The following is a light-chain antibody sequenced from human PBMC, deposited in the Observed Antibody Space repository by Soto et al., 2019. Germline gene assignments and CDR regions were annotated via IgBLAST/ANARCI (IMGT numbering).Light chain of an antibody. J-gene: IGKJ2*01. CDR3: QQSNNWPYT. Sequence: EIVMTQSPATLSVSPGERVTLSCRASQSVSDNLAWYQQKPGQAPRLLIYGASTRATTTPARFSGSGSGTEFTHTISSLQSEDFAIYFCQQSNNWPYTFVQGPKLDIK. CDR1: QSVSDN. V-gene: IGKV3-15*01. CDR2: GAS.